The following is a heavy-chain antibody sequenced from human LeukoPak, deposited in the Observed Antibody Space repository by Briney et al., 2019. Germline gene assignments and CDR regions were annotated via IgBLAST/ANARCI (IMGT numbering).Heavy chain of an antibody. V-gene: IGHV4-59*08. Sequence: SETLSLTCTVSGGSISRYYWSWIRQPPGKGLEWIGYMHYSGSTNYNPSLKSRVTISVDTSKNQISLKLSSVTAADTAVYYCARRNGGNWFDPWGQGTLVTVSS. CDR1: GGSISRYY. D-gene: IGHD3-16*01. CDR3: ARRNGGNWFDP. J-gene: IGHJ5*02. CDR2: MHYSGST.